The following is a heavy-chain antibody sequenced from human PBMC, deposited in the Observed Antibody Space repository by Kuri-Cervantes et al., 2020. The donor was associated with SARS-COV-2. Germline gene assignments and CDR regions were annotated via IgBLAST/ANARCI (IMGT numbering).Heavy chain of an antibody. CDR1: GFTFSSYE. CDR3: AREMKEGAVMGAFDI. CDR2: ISSSGSTI. Sequence: LSLTCAASGFTFSSYEMNWVRQAPGKGLEWVSYISSSGSTIYYADSVKGRFTISRDNARNSLYLQMNSLRAEDTAVYYCAREMKEGAVMGAFDIWGQGTMVTVSS. J-gene: IGHJ3*02. V-gene: IGHV3-48*03. D-gene: IGHD1-26*01.